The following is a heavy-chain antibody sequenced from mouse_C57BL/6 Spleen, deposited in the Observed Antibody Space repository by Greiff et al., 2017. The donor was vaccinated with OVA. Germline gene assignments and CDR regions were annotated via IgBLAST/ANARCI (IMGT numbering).Heavy chain of an antibody. CDR3: AREEGYYYGSSYRWYFDV. J-gene: IGHJ1*03. V-gene: IGHV5-4*01. CDR2: ISDGGSYT. Sequence: EVKLVESGGGLVKPGGSLKLSCAASGFTFSSYAMSWVRQTPEKRLEWVATISDGGSYTYYPDNVKGRFTISRDNAKNNLYLQMSHLKSEDTAMYYCAREEGYYYGSSYRWYFDVWGTGTTVTVSS. CDR1: GFTFSSYA. D-gene: IGHD1-1*01.